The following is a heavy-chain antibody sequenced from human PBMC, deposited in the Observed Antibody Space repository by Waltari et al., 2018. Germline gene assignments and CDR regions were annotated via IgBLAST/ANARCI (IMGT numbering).Heavy chain of an antibody. CDR3: AAYSGISSSFEY. J-gene: IGHJ4*02. V-gene: IGHV3-23*01. CDR2: ICVDGADS. Sequence: VQLLESGGGLVQPGGSLRLSCAASGFTFSNYGMNWVRQAPGKGVRGVSAICVDGADSVYGDAVKGRFTISRDNSESTLRLQMHSLRTEDTAIYFCAAYSGISSSFEYWGQGTLVTVSS. CDR1: GFTFSNYG. D-gene: IGHD3-10*01.